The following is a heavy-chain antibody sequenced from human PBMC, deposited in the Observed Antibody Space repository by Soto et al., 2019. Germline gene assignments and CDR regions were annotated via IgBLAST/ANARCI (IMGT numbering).Heavy chain of an antibody. CDR1: GFTFSSYA. V-gene: IGHV3-23*01. CDR2: ISGSGGSI. CDR3: VKGLGSGDDY. Sequence: EVQLFESGGGLVQPGGSLRLSCAASGFTFSSYAMSWVRQAPGKGLQWVSAISGSGGSIYYADSLKVRFTISRNYSKNSLYLQMNSLCAAITAVYYWVKGLGSGDDYWGKGTLVIFSS. D-gene: IGHD3-10*01. J-gene: IGHJ4*02.